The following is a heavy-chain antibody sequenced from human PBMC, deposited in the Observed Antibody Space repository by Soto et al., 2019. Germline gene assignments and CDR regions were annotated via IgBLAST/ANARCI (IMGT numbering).Heavy chain of an antibody. CDR1: GGTFSSYT. CDR3: ARDGGGVVVPAADWYFDL. D-gene: IGHD2-2*01. Sequence: QVQLVQSGAEVKKPGSSVKVSCKASGGTFSSYTISWVRQAPGQGLEWMGRIIPILGIANYAQKFQGRATITADKSTSTAYMEVGSLSSEDTAGYYCARDGGGVVVPAADWYFDLWGRGTLVTVSS. V-gene: IGHV1-69*08. CDR2: IIPILGIA. J-gene: IGHJ2*01.